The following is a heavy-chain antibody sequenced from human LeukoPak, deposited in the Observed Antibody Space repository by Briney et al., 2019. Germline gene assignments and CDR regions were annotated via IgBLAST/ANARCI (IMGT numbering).Heavy chain of an antibody. CDR3: ARTEAARLLYDAFDI. Sequence: PSETLSLTCTVSGGSISSSSYYWGWVRQPPGKGLEWIGSIYYSGSTYYNPSLKSRVTISVDTSKNQFSLKLSSVTAADTAVYYCARTEAARLLYDAFDIWGQGTMVTVSS. CDR1: GGSISSSSYY. D-gene: IGHD6-6*01. V-gene: IGHV4-39*07. CDR2: IYYSGST. J-gene: IGHJ3*02.